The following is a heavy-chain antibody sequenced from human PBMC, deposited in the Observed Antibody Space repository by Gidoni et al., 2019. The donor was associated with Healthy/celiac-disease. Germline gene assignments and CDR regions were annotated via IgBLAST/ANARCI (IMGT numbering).Heavy chain of an antibody. CDR3: ARDKPYYYDSSGYYPPDY. CDR1: GFTFSSYW. V-gene: IGHV3-74*01. D-gene: IGHD3-22*01. Sequence: EVQLVASGGGLVQPGGSLRLSCAAYGFTFSSYWMHWVRQAPGKGLVWVSRINSDGSSTSYADSVKGRFTISRDNAKNTLYLQMNSLRAEDTAVYYCARDKPYYYDSSGYYPPDYWGQGTLVTVSS. CDR2: INSDGSST. J-gene: IGHJ4*02.